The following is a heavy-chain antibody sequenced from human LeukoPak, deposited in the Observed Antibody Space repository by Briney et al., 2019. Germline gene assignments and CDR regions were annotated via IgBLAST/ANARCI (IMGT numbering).Heavy chain of an antibody. V-gene: IGHV3-48*03. J-gene: IGHJ3*02. CDR1: GFTFSSYE. Sequence: GGSLRLSCAASGFTFSSYEMNWVRQAPGKGLEWVSYISSSGSTIYYADSVKGRFTISRDNAKNSLYLQMNSLRAEDTAVYYCARGGGYDILTGYYRHRAFDIWGQGTMVTVSS. D-gene: IGHD3-9*01. CDR3: ARGGGYDILTGYYRHRAFDI. CDR2: ISSSGSTI.